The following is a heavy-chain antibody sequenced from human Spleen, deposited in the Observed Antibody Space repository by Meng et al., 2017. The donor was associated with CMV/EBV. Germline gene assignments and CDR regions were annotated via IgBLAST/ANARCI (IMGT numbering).Heavy chain of an antibody. CDR1: GFTFDDYA. D-gene: IGHD2-21*01. Sequence: GESLKISCAASGFTFDDYAMSWVRQAPGKGREWVSSITSSSSYIFYADSVKGRFTISRDNAKNSLFLQMNSLRAEDTAVYYCASYCGGDCAPTWGQGTLVTVSS. CDR2: ITSSSSYI. V-gene: IGHV3-21*01. CDR3: ASYCGGDCAPT. J-gene: IGHJ5*02.